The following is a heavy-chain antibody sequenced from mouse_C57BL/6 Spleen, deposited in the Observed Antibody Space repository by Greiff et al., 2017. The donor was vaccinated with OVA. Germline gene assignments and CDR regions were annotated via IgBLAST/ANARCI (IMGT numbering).Heavy chain of an antibody. Sequence: QVQLLQSGAELVKPGASVKISCKASGYAFSSYWMNWVKQRPGTGLEWIGQIYPGGGDTNYNGKFKGKATLTADKSSSTAYMQLSSLTSEDSAVYFCAQLTGSAMDYWGQGTSVTVSS. V-gene: IGHV1-80*01. D-gene: IGHD4-1*01. CDR2: IYPGGGDT. CDR1: GYAFSSYW. CDR3: AQLTGSAMDY. J-gene: IGHJ4*01.